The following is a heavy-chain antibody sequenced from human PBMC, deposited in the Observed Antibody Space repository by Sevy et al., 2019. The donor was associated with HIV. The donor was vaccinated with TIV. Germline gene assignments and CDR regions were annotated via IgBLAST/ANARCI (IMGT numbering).Heavy chain of an antibody. Sequence: GGSLRLSCAAPGFTFSSAWMSWVRLAPGKGLEWVGRIKSKTDGGTIDNAAPVKGRFTISREDSKNTLYLQMNSLKTEDTAVYYCITDPGYRGYDEEVINYYYYGMDVWGQGTTVTVSS. J-gene: IGHJ6*02. CDR3: ITDPGYRGYDEEVINYYYYGMDV. V-gene: IGHV3-15*01. D-gene: IGHD5-12*01. CDR2: IKSKTDGGTI. CDR1: GFTFSSAW.